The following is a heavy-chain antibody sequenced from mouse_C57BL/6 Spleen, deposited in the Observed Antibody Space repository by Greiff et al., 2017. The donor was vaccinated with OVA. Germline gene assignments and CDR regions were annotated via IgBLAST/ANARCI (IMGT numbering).Heavy chain of an antibody. CDR2: IDPETGGT. D-gene: IGHD2-1*01. V-gene: IGHV1-15*01. CDR1: GYTFTDYE. Sequence: QVQLKQSGAELVRPGASVTLSCKASGYTFTDYEMHWVKQTPVHGLEWIGAIDPETGGTAYNQKFKGKAILTADKSSSTAYMGLRSLTSEDSAVYYCTRSTYYAMEYWGQGTSVTVSS. J-gene: IGHJ4*01. CDR3: TRSTYYAMEY.